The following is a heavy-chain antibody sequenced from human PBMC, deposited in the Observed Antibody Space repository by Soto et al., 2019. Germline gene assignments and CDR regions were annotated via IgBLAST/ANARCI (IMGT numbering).Heavy chain of an antibody. D-gene: IGHD3-22*01. CDR1: GFTISSYG. J-gene: IGHJ4*02. CDR2: ISSSSTTI. CDR3: ARSPYYYDSSNYYGY. Sequence: GGSLRLSRGASGFTISSYGMNWFRQAPGKGLEWVSYISSSSTTIYYADSVKGRFTIFRDNAKNSLYLQLNSLRDEDTAVYYCARSPYYYDSSNYYGYWGQGTLVTVSS. V-gene: IGHV3-48*02.